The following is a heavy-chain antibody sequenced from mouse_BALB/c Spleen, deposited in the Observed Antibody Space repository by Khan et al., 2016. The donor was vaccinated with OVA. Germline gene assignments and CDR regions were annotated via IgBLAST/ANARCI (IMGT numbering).Heavy chain of an antibody. Sequence: EVKLLESGPGLVKPSQSLSLTCTVTGYSITTDYAWNWIRQFPGNKLEWMRYISYSGNTKYNPSLKSRISITRDTSKNQFFLQLKSVTTEDTARYYCARVYGGDFDYWGQGTTLTVSS. CDR3: ARVYGGDFDY. CDR1: GYSITTDYA. D-gene: IGHD1-1*01. J-gene: IGHJ2*01. CDR2: ISYSGNT. V-gene: IGHV3-2*02.